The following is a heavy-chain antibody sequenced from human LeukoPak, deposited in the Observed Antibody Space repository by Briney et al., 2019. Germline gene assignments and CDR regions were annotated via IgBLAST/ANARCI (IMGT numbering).Heavy chain of an antibody. D-gene: IGHD4-17*01. J-gene: IGHJ5*02. CDR3: TYGDFKNWFDP. CDR1: GGSISSGYYY. Sequence: SETLSLTCSVSGGSISSGYYYWTWIRQHPGTGLEWIGYIYSSGSTHYNPSLKSRSTIPVDTSKNQFSLKLTSVTAADTAVYFCTYGDFKNWFDPWGQGILVTVSS. V-gene: IGHV4-31*02. CDR2: IYSSGST.